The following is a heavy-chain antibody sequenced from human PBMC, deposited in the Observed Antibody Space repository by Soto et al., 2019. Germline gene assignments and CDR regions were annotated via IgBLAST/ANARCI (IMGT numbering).Heavy chain of an antibody. V-gene: IGHV1-46*01. D-gene: IGHD1-26*01. Sequence: HLAQSGPEVKRPGASVKISCKASGFIFTDWFMHWVRQAPGQGPEWMGIINTSGGNSIYSQKFRDRLPTTRDTSLSILYGGLRSLRVADPAVYSRAREGAFPGEFAPWAQDTLVNFSS. CDR1: GFIFTDWF. CDR3: AREGAFPGEFAP. CDR2: INTSGGNS. J-gene: IGHJ5*02.